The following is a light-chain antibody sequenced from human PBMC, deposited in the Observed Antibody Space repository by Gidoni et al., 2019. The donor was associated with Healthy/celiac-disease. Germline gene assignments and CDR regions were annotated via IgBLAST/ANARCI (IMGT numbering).Light chain of an antibody. J-gene: IGKJ3*01. Sequence: DSQMTQSPSSLSAPVGDRVSITCRASQSISSYLNWYQQKPGKAPKLLIYDASSLQSGVPSRFSGSGSGTDFTLTISSLQPEDFATYYCQQSYSTPFTFGPGTKVDIK. CDR1: QSISSY. V-gene: IGKV1-39*01. CDR2: DAS. CDR3: QQSYSTPFT.